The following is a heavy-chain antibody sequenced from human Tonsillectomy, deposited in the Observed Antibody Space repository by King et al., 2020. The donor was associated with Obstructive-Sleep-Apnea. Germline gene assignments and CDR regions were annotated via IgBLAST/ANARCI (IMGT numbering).Heavy chain of an antibody. Sequence: VQLVESGGGLVQPGGSLRLSCAASGFTFSSYWMSWVRQAPGKGLEWVANIKQEGSEKYYVDSVKGRFTISRDNAKNSLYLQMNSLRAEETAVYYCAGDMDYDFWSGYHRGHVDYWGQGTLVTVSS. CDR2: IKQEGSEK. CDR1: GFTFSSYW. D-gene: IGHD3-3*01. CDR3: AGDMDYDFWSGYHRGHVDY. J-gene: IGHJ4*02. V-gene: IGHV3-7*03.